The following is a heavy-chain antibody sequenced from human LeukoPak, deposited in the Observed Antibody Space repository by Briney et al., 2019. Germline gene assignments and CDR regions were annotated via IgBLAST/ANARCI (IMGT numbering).Heavy chain of an antibody. CDR3: ASRGWFGELWVDY. CDR2: MNPNRGST. J-gene: IGHJ4*02. CDR1: GYTFTSYD. Sequence: ASVKVSCKASGYTFTSYDINWVRQATEQGLEWMGWMNPNRGSTGYAQKFQGRVTMTRNTSISTAYMELSSLRSEDTAVYYCASRGWFGELWVDYWGQGTLVTVSS. D-gene: IGHD3-10*01. V-gene: IGHV1-8*01.